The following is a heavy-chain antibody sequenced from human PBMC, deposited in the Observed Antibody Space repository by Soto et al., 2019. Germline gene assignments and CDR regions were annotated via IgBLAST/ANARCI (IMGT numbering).Heavy chain of an antibody. D-gene: IGHD3-3*01. J-gene: IGHJ6*02. Sequence: GASVKVSCKASGFTFTSSAVQWVRQARGQRLEWIGWIVVGSGNTNYAQKFQERVTITRDMSTSTAYMELSSLRSEDTAVYYCAAVLDYDFWSGYYPEGYYYYGMDVWG. CDR3: AAVLDYDFWSGYYPEGYYYYGMDV. V-gene: IGHV1-58*01. CDR2: IVVGSGNT. CDR1: GFTFTSSA.